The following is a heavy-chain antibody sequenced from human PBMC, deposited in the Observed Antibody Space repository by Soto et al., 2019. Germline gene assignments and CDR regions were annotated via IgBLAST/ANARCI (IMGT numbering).Heavy chain of an antibody. Sequence: SETLSLTCTVSGGSVSSGYYYWSWIRQPPGKGLEWIGYIYYSGSTNYNPSLKSRVTISVDTSKNQFSLKLSSVTAADTAVYYCASRAITYPYYYYYMDVWGKGTTVTVSS. V-gene: IGHV4-61*01. CDR1: GGSVSSGYYY. CDR2: IYYSGST. J-gene: IGHJ6*03. D-gene: IGHD2-21*01. CDR3: ASRAITYPYYYYYMDV.